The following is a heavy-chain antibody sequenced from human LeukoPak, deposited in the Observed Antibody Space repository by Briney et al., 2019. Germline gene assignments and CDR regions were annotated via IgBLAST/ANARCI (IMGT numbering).Heavy chain of an antibody. V-gene: IGHV4-39*07. CDR1: GGSISSSTYY. CDR2: IYYSGSA. Sequence: SETLSLNYTVSGGSISSSTYYWGWIRQPPGKGLEWIGTIYYSGSAYYNPSLKSRVTISVDTSKNRFSLKVSSVTAADTAVYYCARVSSVWIKDYYYYMDVWGKGTTVTVSS. CDR3: ARVSSVWIKDYYYYMDV. D-gene: IGHD5-12*01. J-gene: IGHJ6*03.